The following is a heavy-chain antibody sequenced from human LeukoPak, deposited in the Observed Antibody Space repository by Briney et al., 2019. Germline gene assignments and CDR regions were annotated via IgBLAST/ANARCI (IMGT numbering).Heavy chain of an antibody. CDR3: ARAFDGYNYFDY. CDR1: GGSISSYY. D-gene: IGHD5-24*01. Sequence: KPSETPSPTCTVPGGSISSYYWGWIRPPPGKGLEWIGYIYYSGSTNYNPSLKSRVTISVDTSKNQFSLKLSSVTAADTAVYYCARAFDGYNYFDYWGQGTLVTVSS. CDR2: IYYSGST. J-gene: IGHJ4*02. V-gene: IGHV4-59*01.